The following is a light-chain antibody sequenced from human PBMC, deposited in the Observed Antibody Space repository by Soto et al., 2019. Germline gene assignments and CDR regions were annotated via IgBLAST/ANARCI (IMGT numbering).Light chain of an antibody. V-gene: IGKV3-11*01. Sequence: SEVPASLSLSPGERATLSCRASQSIHTSLAWYQQKSGKPPQLVIYDSTLRANGVPDRFGGSRSGTEFTLTINSLEPEDFAVYYCQQRNVWPPITFGQGTRLE. CDR2: DST. CDR3: QQRNVWPPIT. J-gene: IGKJ5*01. CDR1: QSIHTS.